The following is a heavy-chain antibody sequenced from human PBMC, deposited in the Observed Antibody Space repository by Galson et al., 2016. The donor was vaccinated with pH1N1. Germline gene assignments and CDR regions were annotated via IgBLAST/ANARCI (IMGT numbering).Heavy chain of an antibody. V-gene: IGHV1-69*13. Sequence: SVKVSCKASGGTFGSYGINWVRQAPGQGLEWMGGIIPIFKTTKYAQNFQGRVTITADESTTTAYMELSRLISEDTAVYYCAREDCYDTDTSDWYFDLWGRGTLVTVSS. J-gene: IGHJ2*01. D-gene: IGHD3-22*01. CDR2: IIPIFKTT. CDR1: GGTFGSYG. CDR3: AREDCYDTDTSDWYFDL.